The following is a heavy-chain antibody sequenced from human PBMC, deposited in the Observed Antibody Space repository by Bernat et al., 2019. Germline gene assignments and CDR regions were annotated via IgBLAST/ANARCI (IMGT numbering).Heavy chain of an antibody. CDR2: ISGSGGST. CDR3: AKDKDYGDSGWFDP. J-gene: IGHJ5*02. D-gene: IGHD4-17*01. V-gene: IGHV3-23*01. CDR1: GFTFSSYA. Sequence: EVQLLESGGGLVQPGGSLRLSCAASGFTFSSYAMSCVRQAPGKGLEWASAISGSGGSTYYADSVKGRFTISRDNSKNTLYLQMNSLRAEDTAVYYCAKDKDYGDSGWFDPWGQGTLVTVSS.